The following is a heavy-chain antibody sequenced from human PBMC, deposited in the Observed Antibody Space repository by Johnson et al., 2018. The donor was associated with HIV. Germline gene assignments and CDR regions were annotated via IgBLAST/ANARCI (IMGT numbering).Heavy chain of an antibody. J-gene: IGHJ3*02. D-gene: IGHD6-13*01. CDR2: IYTSGDT. Sequence: VQLVESGGGLIQPGGSLRLSCAASGFTVSSNYMSWVRQAPGKGLEWVSVIYTSGDTYYAASVRGRFAISRDNSKNTVYRQMNSLRAGDTAVYYCTTGTSWYGAITFDIWGQGTMVTVSS. CDR3: TTGTSWYGAITFDI. V-gene: IGHV3-53*01. CDR1: GFTVSSNY.